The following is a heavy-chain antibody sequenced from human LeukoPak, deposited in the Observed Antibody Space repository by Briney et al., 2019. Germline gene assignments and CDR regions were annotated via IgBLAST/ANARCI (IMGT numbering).Heavy chain of an antibody. CDR2: IYYSGST. CDR1: GGSISSYY. Sequence: SETLSLTCTVSGGSISSYYWSWIRQPPGKGLEWIGYIYYSGSTNYNPSLKSRVTISVDTSKNQFSLKLSSVTAADTAVYYCVREGYHYGMDVWGQGTTVTVSS. J-gene: IGHJ6*02. CDR3: VREGYHYGMDV. V-gene: IGHV4-59*01.